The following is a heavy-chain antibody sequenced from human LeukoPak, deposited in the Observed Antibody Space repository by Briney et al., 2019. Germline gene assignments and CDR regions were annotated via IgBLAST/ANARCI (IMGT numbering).Heavy chain of an antibody. CDR1: GFTFSSYG. J-gene: IGHJ3*02. D-gene: IGHD3-10*01. V-gene: IGHV3-30*03. CDR2: ISYDGSNK. CDR3: AGFGESSLAFDI. Sequence: GGSLRLSCAASGFTFSSYGMHWVRQAPGKGLEWVAVISYDGSNKYYADSVKGRFTISRDNSKNTLYLQMNSLRAEDRAVYYCAGFGESSLAFDIWGQGTMVTVSS.